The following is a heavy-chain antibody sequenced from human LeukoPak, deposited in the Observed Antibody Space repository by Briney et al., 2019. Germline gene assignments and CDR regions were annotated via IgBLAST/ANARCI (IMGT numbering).Heavy chain of an antibody. V-gene: IGHV3-30*04. J-gene: IGHJ3*02. CDR1: GFTFSSYA. D-gene: IGHD2-15*01. CDR2: ISYDGSNK. Sequence: PGRSLRLSCAASGFTFSSYARHWVRQAPGKGLEWVAVISYDGSNKYYADSVKGRFTISRDNSKNTLYLQMNSLRAEDTAVYYCAREAPTLLDAFDIWGQGTMVTVSS. CDR3: AREAPTLLDAFDI.